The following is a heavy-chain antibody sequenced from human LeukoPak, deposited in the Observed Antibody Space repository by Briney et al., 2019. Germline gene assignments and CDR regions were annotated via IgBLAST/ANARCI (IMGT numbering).Heavy chain of an antibody. CDR3: ATSTGTKPSDAFDI. CDR1: GFTFSSYW. D-gene: IGHD1-1*01. J-gene: IGHJ3*02. Sequence: GGSPRLSCAASGFTFSSYWMSWVRQAPGKGLEWVANIKQDGSEKYYVDSVTGRFTISRDNAKNSLYLQMNSLRAEDTAVYYCATSTGTKPSDAFDIWGQGTMVTVSS. CDR2: IKQDGSEK. V-gene: IGHV3-7*01.